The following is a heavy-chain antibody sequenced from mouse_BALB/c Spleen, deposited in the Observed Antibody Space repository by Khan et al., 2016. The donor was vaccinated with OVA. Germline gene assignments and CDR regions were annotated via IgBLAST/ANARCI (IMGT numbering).Heavy chain of an antibody. CDR3: ARTARIKY. CDR2: ISYSGST. Sequence: EVQLQESGPGLVKPSQSLSLTCTVTGYSITSGYVWNWIRQFPGNKLDRMGYISYSGSTKYNPYLKSRISITLDTSKNQFFLQLNSVTTEDTATYYFARTARIKYWGEGTTLTVSS. CDR1: GYSITSGYV. V-gene: IGHV3-2*02. J-gene: IGHJ2*01. D-gene: IGHD1-2*01.